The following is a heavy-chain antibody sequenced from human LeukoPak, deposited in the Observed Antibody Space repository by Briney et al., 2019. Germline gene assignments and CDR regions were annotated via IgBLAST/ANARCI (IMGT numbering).Heavy chain of an antibody. CDR2: INGDGGQR. CDR1: GFTFITSY. D-gene: IGHD4-17*01. Sequence: PGGSLRLLCAASGFTFITSYMTYVRHPPAREREWVASINGDGGQRSSVGSMKGRFTISRDNADNSLYLQMNSLRVEDTAVYYCARAPQYGALDIWGQGTTVTVSS. CDR3: ARAPQYGALDI. J-gene: IGHJ3*02. V-gene: IGHV3-7*01.